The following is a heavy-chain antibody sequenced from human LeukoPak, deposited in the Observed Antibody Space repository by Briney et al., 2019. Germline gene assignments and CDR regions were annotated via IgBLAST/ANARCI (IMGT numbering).Heavy chain of an antibody. Sequence: PSETLSLTCTVSGGSISSRSYYWSWIRQPPGKGLEWIGYIYYSGSTNYNPSLKSRVTISVDTSKNQFSLKLSSVTAADTAVYYCARDRYSGYEGSWFDPWGQGTLVTVSS. CDR1: GGSISSRSYY. CDR2: IYYSGST. J-gene: IGHJ5*02. CDR3: ARDRYSGYEGSWFDP. D-gene: IGHD5-12*01. V-gene: IGHV4-61*01.